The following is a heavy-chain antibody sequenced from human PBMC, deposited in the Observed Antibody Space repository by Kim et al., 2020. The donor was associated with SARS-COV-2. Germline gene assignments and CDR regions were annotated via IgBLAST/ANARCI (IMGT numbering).Heavy chain of an antibody. J-gene: IGHJ5*02. D-gene: IGHD3-16*01. CDR3: ASKLKNWFDP. Sequence: DTRYSPSFQGQVTISADKSISTAYLQWSSLKASDTAMYYCASKLKNWFDPWGHGTLVTVSS. V-gene: IGHV5-51*01. CDR2: DT.